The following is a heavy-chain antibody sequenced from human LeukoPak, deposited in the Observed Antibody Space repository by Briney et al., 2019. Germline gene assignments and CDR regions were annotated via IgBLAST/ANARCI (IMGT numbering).Heavy chain of an antibody. CDR1: GFTFSSYS. J-gene: IGHJ4*02. CDR3: ARDRAIYGEPSSDY. CDR2: ISSSSSYI. V-gene: IGHV3-21*01. D-gene: IGHD4-17*01. Sequence: GGSLRLSCAASGFTFSSYSMNWVRQAPGKGLEWVSSISSSSSYIYYADSVKGRFTISRDNAKNSLYLQMNSLRAEDTAVYYCARDRAIYGEPSSDYWGQGTLVTVSS.